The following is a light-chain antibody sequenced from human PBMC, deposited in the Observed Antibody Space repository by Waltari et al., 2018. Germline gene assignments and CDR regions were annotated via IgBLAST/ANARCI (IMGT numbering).Light chain of an antibody. J-gene: IGLJ2*01. CDR3: SSYTSSGTLRI. CDR2: DVT. CDR1: NSDVGGYNY. Sequence: QSVLTQPASVSGSPGQSITISCTGTNSDVGGYNYVSWYQQYPGKAPRLMIYDVTKRPSGCSNRVSGSKSGNTASLTISGLQAEDEADYYCSSYTSSGTLRIFGGGTKVTAL. V-gene: IGLV2-14*01.